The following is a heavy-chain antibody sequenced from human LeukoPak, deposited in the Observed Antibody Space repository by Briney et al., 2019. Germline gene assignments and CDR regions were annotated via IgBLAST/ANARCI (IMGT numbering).Heavy chain of an antibody. Sequence: ASVKVSCKASGYTFTTNYIHWVRQAPGQGLEWIGTITPSAGSTSYAQKSQDSVTMNRDTSTNTVYKELSSLRSEDTAVYSCARAVLLYDSSGYYYFDYWGQGTLVTVSS. V-gene: IGHV1-46*01. CDR1: GYTFTTNY. D-gene: IGHD3-22*01. CDR2: ITPSAGST. J-gene: IGHJ4*02. CDR3: ARAVLLYDSSGYYYFDY.